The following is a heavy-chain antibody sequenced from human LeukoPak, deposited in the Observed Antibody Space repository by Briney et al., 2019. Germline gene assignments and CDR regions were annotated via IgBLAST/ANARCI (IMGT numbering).Heavy chain of an antibody. V-gene: IGHV3-21*04. J-gene: IGHJ4*02. CDR2: ISSSSSYI. CDR1: GFTFSSYS. D-gene: IGHD4-17*01. CDR3: AREGRVYGDYPPFDY. Sequence: PGGSLRLSCAASGFTFSSYSMNWVRQAPGKGLEWVSSISSSSSYIYYADSVKGRFTISRDNAKNSLYLQMNSLRAEDTAVYYCAREGRVYGDYPPFDYWGQGTLVTVSS.